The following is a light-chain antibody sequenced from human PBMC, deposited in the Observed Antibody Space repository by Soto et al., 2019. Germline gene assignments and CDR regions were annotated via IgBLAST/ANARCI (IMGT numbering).Light chain of an antibody. J-gene: IGKJ2*01. CDR1: QSVSSSY. V-gene: IGKV1-39*01. Sequence: TQSPGTLSLSPGERATLSCRASQSVSSSYLNWYQQKPGRAPKLLIHSASALPSGVPSRFSGSGSGTEFTLTMSGLQPEDFATYYCQQGHSTPYTFGQGTKVEIK. CDR3: QQGHSTPYT. CDR2: SAS.